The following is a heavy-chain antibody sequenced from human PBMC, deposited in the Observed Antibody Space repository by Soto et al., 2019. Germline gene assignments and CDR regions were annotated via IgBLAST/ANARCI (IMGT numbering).Heavy chain of an antibody. V-gene: IGHV1-58*01. CDR3: AAASPSMVRGVINLPFDY. CDR2: IVVGSGNT. J-gene: IGHJ4*02. D-gene: IGHD3-10*01. Sequence: GASVKVSCKASGFTFTSSAVQWVRQARGQRLEWIGWIVVGSGNTNYAQKLQERVTITRDMSTSTAYMKLSSLRSEDTAVYYCAAASPSMVRGVINLPFDYWGQGTLVTVSS. CDR1: GFTFTSSA.